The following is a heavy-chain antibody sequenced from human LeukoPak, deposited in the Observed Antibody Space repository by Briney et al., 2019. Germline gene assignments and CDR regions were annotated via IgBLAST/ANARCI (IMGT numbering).Heavy chain of an antibody. Sequence: PSETLSLTCTVSGGSISSSSYYWGWLRQPPGTGLEWIGSIYYSGSTYYNPSLKSRVTISVDTSKNQFSLKLSSVTAADTAVYYCARRRRDGYNYPFDYWGQGTLVTVSS. CDR2: IYYSGST. CDR1: GGSISSSSYY. CDR3: ARRRRDGYNYPFDY. D-gene: IGHD5-24*01. V-gene: IGHV4-39*01. J-gene: IGHJ4*02.